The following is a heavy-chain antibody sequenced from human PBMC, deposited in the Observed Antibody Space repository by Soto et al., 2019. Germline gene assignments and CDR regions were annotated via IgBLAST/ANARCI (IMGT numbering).Heavy chain of an antibody. Sequence: GGSLRLSCAASGFSFSNYGMHWVRQAPGKGLEWVAVISYDGSSKYHADSVKGRFTISRDNSKNTLYLQMNNLRAEDTAIYYCASSSGDLDVYGMDIWGPGTTVTVSS. CDR3: ASSSGDLDVYGMDI. CDR1: GFSFSNYG. J-gene: IGHJ6*02. V-gene: IGHV3-33*05. D-gene: IGHD3-10*01. CDR2: ISYDGSSK.